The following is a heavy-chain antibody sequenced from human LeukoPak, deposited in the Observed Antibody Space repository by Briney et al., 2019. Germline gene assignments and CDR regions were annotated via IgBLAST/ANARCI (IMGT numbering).Heavy chain of an antibody. V-gene: IGHV4-59*01. CDR3: ARDLRGLGNYYDYYMDV. Sequence: PSETLSLTCSVSGDSINSNYWSWMRQPPGKGLEWIGYIYYGGSTNYNPSLKSRVSMSVDTSKNQFSLNLSSVTAADTAVYHCARDLRGLGNYYDYYMDVWGKGTTVTVSS. J-gene: IGHJ6*03. CDR2: IYYGGST. D-gene: IGHD7-27*01. CDR1: GDSINSNY.